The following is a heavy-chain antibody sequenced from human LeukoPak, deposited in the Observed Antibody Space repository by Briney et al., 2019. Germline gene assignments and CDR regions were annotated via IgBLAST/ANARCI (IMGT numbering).Heavy chain of an antibody. J-gene: IGHJ4*02. CDR2: ISYDGSNK. Sequence: QTGGSLRLSCAASGFTFSSYAMHWVRQAPGKGLEWVAVISYDGSNKYYADSVKGRFTISRDNSKSTLYLQMNSLRAEDTAVYYCARGPRFGEWWTLDYWGQGTLVTVSS. D-gene: IGHD3-10*01. V-gene: IGHV3-30*04. CDR3: ARGPRFGEWWTLDY. CDR1: GFTFSSYA.